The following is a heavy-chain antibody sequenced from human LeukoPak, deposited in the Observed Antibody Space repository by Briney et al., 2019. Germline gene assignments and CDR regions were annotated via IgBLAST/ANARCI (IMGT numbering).Heavy chain of an antibody. Sequence: GSLRLSCAASGFTFSNYWMHWVRQAPGKGLVWVSRINSDGINTSYADSVKGRFTISRDNAKNTLYLQMNSLRAEDTAVYYCAREGRYYGSGSYKYAFDIWGQGTMVTVSS. D-gene: IGHD3-10*01. CDR3: AREGRYYGSGSYKYAFDI. CDR1: GFTFSNYW. V-gene: IGHV3-74*01. J-gene: IGHJ3*02. CDR2: INSDGINT.